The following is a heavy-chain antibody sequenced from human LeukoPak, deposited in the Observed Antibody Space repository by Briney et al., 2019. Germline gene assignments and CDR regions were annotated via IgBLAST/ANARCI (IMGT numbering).Heavy chain of an antibody. D-gene: IGHD6-13*01. J-gene: IGHJ4*02. CDR2: IIPIFGTA. Sequence: SVKVSCKASGGTFSSYAISWVRQDPGQGPEWMGGIIPIFGTANYAQKLQGRVTITADKSTSTAYMELSSLRSEDTAVYYCARAAAAGDETLDYWGQGTLVTVSS. V-gene: IGHV1-69*06. CDR3: ARAAAAGDETLDY. CDR1: GGTFSSYA.